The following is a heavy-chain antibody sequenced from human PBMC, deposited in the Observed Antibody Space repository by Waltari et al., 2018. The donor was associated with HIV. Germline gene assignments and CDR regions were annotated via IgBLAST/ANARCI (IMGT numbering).Heavy chain of an antibody. CDR1: GFTFSNFA. J-gene: IGHJ4*02. Sequence: QVQLVESGGGVVQPGRSLRLSCAASGFTFSNFAMHWVRQAPGKGLGWVGIIWYYGDNKYYADSVKGRFTISRDNSKDTLDLQMNSLRVEDTAGYYCARGGYYYDISGYYHYWGQGTLVTVSS. D-gene: IGHD3-22*01. V-gene: IGHV3-33*01. CDR3: ARGGYYYDISGYYHY. CDR2: IWYYGDNK.